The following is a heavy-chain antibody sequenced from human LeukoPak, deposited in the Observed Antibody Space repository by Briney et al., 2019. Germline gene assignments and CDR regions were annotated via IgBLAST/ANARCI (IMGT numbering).Heavy chain of an antibody. J-gene: IGHJ4*02. V-gene: IGHV1-69*05. CDR1: GGTFSSYA. Sequence: SVKVSCKASGGTFSSYAISWVRQAPGQGLEWMGGIIAIFGTANYAQKFQGRVTITTDESTSTAYMELSSLRSGDTAVYYCARVESGNWNYALDYWGQGTLVTVSS. CDR3: ARVESGNWNYALDY. CDR2: IIAIFGTA. D-gene: IGHD1-7*01.